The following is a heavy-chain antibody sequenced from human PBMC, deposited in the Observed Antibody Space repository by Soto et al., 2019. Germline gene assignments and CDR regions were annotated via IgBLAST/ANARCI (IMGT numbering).Heavy chain of an antibody. J-gene: IGHJ6*02. CDR3: ARGGSTHYYYGLDV. CDR2: VAASGST. CDR1: GGSISGFF. Sequence: ETLSVTCTVSGGSISGFFWTWVRQPPGMPLEGLGHVAASGSTAYNPSLRSRLSLSLDVSKNRFSLELTSVTAADTATYFCARGGSTHYYYGLDVWGQGTTVTVSS. V-gene: IGHV4-4*07.